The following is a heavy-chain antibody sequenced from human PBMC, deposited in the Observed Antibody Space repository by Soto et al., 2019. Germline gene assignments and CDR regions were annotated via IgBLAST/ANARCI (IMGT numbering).Heavy chain of an antibody. J-gene: IGHJ4*02. V-gene: IGHV1-69*01. D-gene: IGHD2-2*02. CDR3: ARGSCSSTSCYKEYYFDL. CDR1: GGTFSGYA. CDR2: IIPMFGTS. Sequence: QVQLVQSGAEVKKPGSSMKVSCKASGGTFSGYAISWVRQAPGQGLEWMGEIIPMFGTSNYAQKFQGRVTITADESTSTAYMELSSLRSEDTAVYYCARGSCSSTSCYKEYYFDLWGQGTLVTVSS.